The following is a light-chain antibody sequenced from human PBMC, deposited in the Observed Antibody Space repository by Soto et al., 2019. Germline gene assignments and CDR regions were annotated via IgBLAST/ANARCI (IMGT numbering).Light chain of an antibody. V-gene: IGKV3-15*01. Sequence: IVLTQSPGTLSLSPEERATLSSRASQSVSTSSLAWYQQQPGQPPRLLIYAASTRAAGIPDRFSGSGSGTGFTLTITSLQSEDFAVYYCQQYNDWPPITVGQGTRLEIK. J-gene: IGKJ5*01. CDR1: QSVSTS. CDR3: QQYNDWPPIT. CDR2: AAS.